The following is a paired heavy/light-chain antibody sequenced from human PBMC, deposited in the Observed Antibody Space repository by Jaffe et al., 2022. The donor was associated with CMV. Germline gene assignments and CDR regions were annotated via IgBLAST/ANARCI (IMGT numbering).Light chain of an antibody. CDR3: QQANSFPLT. Sequence: EIQMTQSPSSVSASVGDRVTITCRASEGIRNWLAWYQQRPGRAPKLLIYGAHNLQSGVPSRFSGSGSGTDFTLTIRNLQPEDFATYYCQQANSFPLTFGGGTKVDMK. CDR2: GAH. V-gene: IGKV1-12*01. J-gene: IGKJ4*01. CDR1: EGIRNW.
Heavy chain of an antibody. D-gene: IGHD6-25*01. V-gene: IGHV3-23*01. Sequence: EDKLLESGGGFVQPGGSLRLSCAASGFTFSSFAMSWVRQAPGGGLEWVSTIRGRGNVTNYADSVKDRFTISRDNSRNTLFLEMSGLRVEDTAIYYCAKRLVAAAGMESWGQGVLVTVSS. J-gene: IGHJ1*01. CDR2: IRGRGNVT. CDR3: AKRLVAAAGMES. CDR1: GFTFSSFA.